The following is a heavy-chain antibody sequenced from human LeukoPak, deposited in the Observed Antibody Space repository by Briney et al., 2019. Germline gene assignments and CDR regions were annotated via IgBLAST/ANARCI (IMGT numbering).Heavy chain of an antibody. J-gene: IGHJ4*02. CDR1: GFTVSSNY. V-gene: IGHV3-53*01. D-gene: IGHD3-10*01. CDR3: ARGVTMVRGVDTVDY. Sequence: GGSLRLSCAASGFTVSSNYMSWVRQAPGKGLEWVSVIYSGGSTYYADSVKGRFTISRDNSKNTLYLQMNSLRAEDTAVYYCARGVTMVRGVDTVDYWGQGTLVTVSS. CDR2: IYSGGST.